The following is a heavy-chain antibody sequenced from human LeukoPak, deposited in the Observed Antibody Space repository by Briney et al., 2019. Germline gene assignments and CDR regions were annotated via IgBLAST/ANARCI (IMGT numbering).Heavy chain of an antibody. CDR1: GFTLSSDW. V-gene: IGHV3-74*01. CDR3: ATVFGY. Sequence: PGGSLRLSCAVSGFTLSSDWMHWVSQAPGKGLEWVSRMNQDGSDTSYADSVKGRFTISRDNAKNAVYLQMNSLRAEDSAVYYCATVFGYWGQGTLVTVSS. CDR2: MNQDGSDT. J-gene: IGHJ4*02.